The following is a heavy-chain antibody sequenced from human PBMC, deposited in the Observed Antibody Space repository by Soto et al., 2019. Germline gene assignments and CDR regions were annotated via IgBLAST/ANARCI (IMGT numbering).Heavy chain of an antibody. Sequence: GGFLRLSCAASGFTFSSYWMHWVRQAPGKGLVWVSRINSDGSSTSYADSVKGRFTISRDNSKNTLYLQMNSLRAEDTAVYYCAKRQQLVRYQYGLDVWGQGTTVTVSS. D-gene: IGHD6-13*01. CDR1: GFTFSSYW. V-gene: IGHV3-74*01. CDR3: AKRQQLVRYQYGLDV. J-gene: IGHJ6*02. CDR2: INSDGSST.